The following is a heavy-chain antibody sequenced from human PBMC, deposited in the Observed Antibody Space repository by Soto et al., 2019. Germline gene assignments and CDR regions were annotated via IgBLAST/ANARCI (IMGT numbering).Heavy chain of an antibody. CDR3: ARDDRYYDILTGYYFPCPWGFDP. CDR1: GYTFTSYD. J-gene: IGHJ5*02. CDR2: MNPNSGNT. D-gene: IGHD3-9*01. V-gene: IGHV1-8*01. Sequence: ASVKVSCKASGYTFTSYDINWVRQATGQGLEWMGWMNPNSGNTGYAQKFQGRVTMTRNTSISTAYMELSSLRSEDTAVYYCARDDRYYDILTGYYFPCPWGFDPWGHGPLVTVPS.